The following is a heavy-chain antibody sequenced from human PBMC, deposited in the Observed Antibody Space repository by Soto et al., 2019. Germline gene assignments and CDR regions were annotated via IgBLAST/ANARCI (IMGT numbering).Heavy chain of an antibody. CDR1: GFTFSSYS. J-gene: IGHJ3*02. Sequence: GGSLRLSCAASGFTFSSYSMNWVRQAPGKGLEWVSSISSSSSYIYYADSVKGRFTISRDNAKNSLYLQMNSLRAEDTAVYYCARDSPGYCSGGSCYYDAFDIWGQGTMVTVSS. CDR2: ISSSSSYI. CDR3: ARDSPGYCSGGSCYYDAFDI. D-gene: IGHD2-15*01. V-gene: IGHV3-21*01.